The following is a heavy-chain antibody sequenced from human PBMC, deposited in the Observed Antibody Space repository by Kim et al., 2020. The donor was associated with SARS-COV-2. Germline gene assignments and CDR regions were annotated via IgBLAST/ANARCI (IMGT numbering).Heavy chain of an antibody. Sequence: GGSLRLSCAASGFTFSSYAMSWVRQAPGKGLEWVSAISGSGDSAHYADSVKGRFTISRDNSKNTLYLQMNGLRAEDTAVFYCAAGGSSGWDDAFDIWGQGTMVTVSS. D-gene: IGHD6-19*01. CDR2: ISGSGDSA. CDR1: GFTFSSYA. CDR3: AAGGSSGWDDAFDI. V-gene: IGHV3-23*01. J-gene: IGHJ3*02.